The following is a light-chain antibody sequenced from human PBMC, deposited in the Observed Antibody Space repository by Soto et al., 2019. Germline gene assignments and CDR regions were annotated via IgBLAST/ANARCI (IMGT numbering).Light chain of an antibody. Sequence: EIVLTQSPGTLSLSPVERATLSCRASQSVSNNYLAWYQQKPGQAPRLLIYGASNRATGIPARFSGSGSGTEFTLTISSLQSEDFTVYSCLQYHNLWAFGQGTKVDI. CDR2: GAS. CDR1: QSVSNN. CDR3: LQYHNLWA. V-gene: IGKV3-15*01. J-gene: IGKJ1*01.